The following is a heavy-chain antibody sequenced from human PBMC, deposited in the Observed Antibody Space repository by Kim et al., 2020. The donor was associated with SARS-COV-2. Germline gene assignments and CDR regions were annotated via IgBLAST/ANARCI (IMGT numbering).Heavy chain of an antibody. V-gene: IGHV3-30-3*01. Sequence: GGSLRLSCAASGFTFSSYAMHWVRQAPGKGLEWVAVISYDGSNKYYADSVKGRFTISRDNSKNTLYLQMNSLRAEDTAVYYCARDLLPNYWGQGTLVTVS. CDR1: GFTFSSYA. D-gene: IGHD3-10*01. J-gene: IGHJ4*02. CDR2: ISYDGSNK. CDR3: ARDLLPNY.